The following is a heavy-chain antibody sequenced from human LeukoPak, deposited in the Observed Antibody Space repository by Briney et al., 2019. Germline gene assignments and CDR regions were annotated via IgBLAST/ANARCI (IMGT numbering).Heavy chain of an antibody. CDR2: IYYTANT. Sequence: SETLSLTCTVSGGSISSSSHYWGWIRQPPGKGLEWIVSIYYTANTYYNSSLKSRVTISVDTSKNQFSLKLSSVTAADSAVYYCARRDHYDSSGYFDYWGQGTLVTVSS. D-gene: IGHD3-22*01. CDR3: ARRDHYDSSGYFDY. CDR1: GGSISSSSHY. J-gene: IGHJ4*02. V-gene: IGHV4-39*01.